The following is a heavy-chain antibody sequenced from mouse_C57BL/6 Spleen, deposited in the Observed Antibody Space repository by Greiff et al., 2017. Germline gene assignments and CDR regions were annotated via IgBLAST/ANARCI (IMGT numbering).Heavy chain of an antibody. J-gene: IGHJ2*01. CDR2: IDPSDSYT. CDR1: GYTFTSYW. CDR3: ARGTTVVAPGY. V-gene: IGHV1-69*01. D-gene: IGHD1-1*01. Sequence: QVQLQQPGAELVMPGASVKLSCKASGYTFTSYWMHWVKQRPGQGLEWIGEIDPSDSYTNYNQKFKGKSTLTVDKSSSTAYMQLSSLTSEDSAVYYCARGTTVVAPGYWGQGTTLTVSS.